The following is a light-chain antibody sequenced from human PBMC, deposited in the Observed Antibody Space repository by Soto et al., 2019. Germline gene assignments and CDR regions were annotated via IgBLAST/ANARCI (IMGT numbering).Light chain of an antibody. J-gene: IGKJ1*01. CDR2: GAS. CDR3: HQYGSSPMT. V-gene: IGKV3-20*01. Sequence: ESVLTQSPGTLSLSPGERATLSCRASQSVSSSYLAWYQQKPGQAPRLLIYGASSRATGIPDRFSGSGSGTDFTLTISRLEPADFAVYYCHQYGSSPMTFGQGTKVEI. CDR1: QSVSSSY.